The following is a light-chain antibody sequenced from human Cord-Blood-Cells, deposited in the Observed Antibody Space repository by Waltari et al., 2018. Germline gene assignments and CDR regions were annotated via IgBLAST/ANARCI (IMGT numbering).Light chain of an antibody. CDR3: AAWDDSLSGWV. Sequence: QSVLTQPPSASGTPGQRVTISCSGSSSNIGSHYVYWYQQLPRTAPKLLRYRNNQRPSGVPDRFSGSKSGTSASLAISGLRSEDEADYYCAAWDDSLSGWVFGGGTKLTVL. J-gene: IGLJ3*02. CDR2: RNN. CDR1: SSNIGSHY. V-gene: IGLV1-47*01.